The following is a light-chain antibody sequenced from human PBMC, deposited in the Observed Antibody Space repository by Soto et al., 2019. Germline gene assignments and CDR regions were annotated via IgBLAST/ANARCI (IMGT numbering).Light chain of an antibody. CDR2: GNS. J-gene: IGLJ3*02. Sequence: QSVLTQPPSVSGAPGQRVTISCTGSSSNIGAGYDVHWYQQLPGTAPKLLIYGNSNRPSGVPDRFSGSKSGTSASLAITGLQAEDEADYYCQSYGSSLSGPGVFGGGTKLTVL. CDR3: QSYGSSLSGPGV. CDR1: SSNIGAGYD. V-gene: IGLV1-40*01.